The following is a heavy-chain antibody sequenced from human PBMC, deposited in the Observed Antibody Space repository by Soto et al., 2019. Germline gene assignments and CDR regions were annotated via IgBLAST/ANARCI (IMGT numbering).Heavy chain of an antibody. CDR3: ARSGYCSGGSCYMAHY. CDR2: INPNSGGT. J-gene: IGHJ4*02. CDR1: GYTFTGYY. V-gene: IGHV1-2*02. D-gene: IGHD2-15*01. Sequence: ASVKVSCKASGYTFTGYYMHWVRQSPVQGLEWMGWINPNSGGTNYAQKFQGRVTMTRDTSISTAYMELSRLRSDDTAVYYCARSGYCSGGSCYMAHYWGQGTLVTVSS.